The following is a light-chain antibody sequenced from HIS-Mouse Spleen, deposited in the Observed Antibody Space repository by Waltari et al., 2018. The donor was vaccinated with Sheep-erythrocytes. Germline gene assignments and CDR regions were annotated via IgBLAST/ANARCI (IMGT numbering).Light chain of an antibody. J-gene: IGLJ1*01. Sequence: QSALTQPRSVSGSPGQSVTISCTGTSRDAGGYNYVSWYQQHPGKAPKLMIYDVSKRPSGVPDRFSGSKSGNTASLTISGLQAEDEADYYCCSYAGSYNHVFATGTKVTVL. V-gene: IGLV2-11*01. CDR2: DVS. CDR1: SRDAGGYNY. CDR3: CSYAGSYNHV.